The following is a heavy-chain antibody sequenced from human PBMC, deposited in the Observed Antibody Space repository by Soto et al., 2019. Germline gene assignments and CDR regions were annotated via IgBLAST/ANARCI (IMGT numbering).Heavy chain of an antibody. J-gene: IGHJ4*02. CDR3: AKDHKPGYSSSWSPVFDY. Sequence: GGSLRLSCAASGFTFSSYGMHWVRQAPGKGLEWVAVISYDGSNKYYADSVKGRFTISRDNSKNTLYLQMNSLRAEDTAVYYCAKDHKPGYSSSWSPVFDYWGQGTLVTVSS. V-gene: IGHV3-30*18. CDR1: GFTFSSYG. CDR2: ISYDGSNK. D-gene: IGHD6-13*01.